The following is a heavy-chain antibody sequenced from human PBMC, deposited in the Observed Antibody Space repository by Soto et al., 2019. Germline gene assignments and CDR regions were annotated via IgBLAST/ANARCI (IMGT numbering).Heavy chain of an antibody. J-gene: IGHJ6*02. D-gene: IGHD3-16*01. CDR1: GFTFTSSA. CDR2: IVVGSGNT. V-gene: IGHV1-58*01. Sequence: SVKVSCKASGFTFTSSAVQWVRQARGQRLEWIGWIVVGSGNTNYAQKFQERVTITRDMSTSTAYMELSSLRSEDTAVYYCSQPAMLGYYGMDVWGQGTTVTVSS. CDR3: SQPAMLGYYGMDV.